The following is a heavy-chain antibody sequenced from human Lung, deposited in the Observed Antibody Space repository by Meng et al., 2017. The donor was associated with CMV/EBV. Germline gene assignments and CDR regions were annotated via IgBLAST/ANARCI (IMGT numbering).Heavy chain of an antibody. Sequence: IRSSEWWSWVRQPPWKGLEWSGEIYHSGSTNYNTSIKSRVNISVDKSKNQFSMKLSSVNAADTAVYYCASEGEYYYDSSGYYGYFDYWGQGTLVTVSS. D-gene: IGHD3-22*01. J-gene: IGHJ4*02. CDR1: IRSSEW. CDR3: ASEGEYYYDSSGYYGYFDY. V-gene: IGHV4-4*02. CDR2: IYHSGST.